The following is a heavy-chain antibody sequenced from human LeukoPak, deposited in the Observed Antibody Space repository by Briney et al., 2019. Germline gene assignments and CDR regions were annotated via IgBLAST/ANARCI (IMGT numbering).Heavy chain of an antibody. CDR3: ARGGRYYSSGWQKELDY. Sequence: SETLSLTCTVSGGSISSYYWSWIRQPPGKGLEWIGYIYYSGSTNYNPSLKSRVTISVDTSKNQFSLKLSSVTAADTAVYYCARGGRYYSSGWQKELDYWGQGTLVTVSS. J-gene: IGHJ4*02. V-gene: IGHV4-59*12. CDR2: IYYSGST. CDR1: GGSISSYY. D-gene: IGHD6-19*01.